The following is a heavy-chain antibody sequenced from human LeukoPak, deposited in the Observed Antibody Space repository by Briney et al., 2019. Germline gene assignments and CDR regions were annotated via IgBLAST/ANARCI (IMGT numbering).Heavy chain of an antibody. J-gene: IGHJ6*03. V-gene: IGHV3-53*01. Sequence: GGSLRLSCTVSGFTVSSNSMSWVRQAPGKGLEWVSFIYSDNTHYSDSVKGRFTISRDNSKNTLYLQMNSLRAEDTAVYYCARGAPDIVVVVAASYYYYYMDVWGKGTTVTISS. CDR2: IYSDNT. CDR1: GFTVSSNS. CDR3: ARGAPDIVVVVAASYYYYYMDV. D-gene: IGHD2-15*01.